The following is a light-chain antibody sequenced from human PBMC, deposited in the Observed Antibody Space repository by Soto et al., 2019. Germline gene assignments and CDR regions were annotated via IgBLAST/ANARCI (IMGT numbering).Light chain of an antibody. Sequence: QSALTQPASVSGSPGQSITISCTGASSDIGGYNYVSWYQQHPGKAPKLIIYDVSNRPSGISHRFSGSKSANAASLTISGLQAEDEADYYCSSYISSNTVFFGGGTKLTVL. CDR3: SSYISSNTVF. J-gene: IGLJ2*01. CDR2: DVS. CDR1: SSDIGGYNY. V-gene: IGLV2-14*01.